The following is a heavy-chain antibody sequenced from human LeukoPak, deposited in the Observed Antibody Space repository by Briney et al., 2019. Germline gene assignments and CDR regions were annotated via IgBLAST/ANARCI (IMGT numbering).Heavy chain of an antibody. CDR2: IYYSGTT. J-gene: IGHJ5*02. Sequence: SETLSLTCSVSGGSISGYYWSWIRQPPGKGLEWIGYIYYSGTTIYNPSLKSRVTISVDTSNNQFSLKLSSVTAADTAVYYCARAETYYYGSGSSNWFDPWGQGTLVTVSS. D-gene: IGHD3-10*01. CDR3: ARAETYYYGSGSSNWFDP. CDR1: GGSISGYY. V-gene: IGHV4-59*08.